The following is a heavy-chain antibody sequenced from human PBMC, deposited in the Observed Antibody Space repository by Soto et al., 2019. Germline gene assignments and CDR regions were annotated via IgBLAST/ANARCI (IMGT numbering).Heavy chain of an antibody. J-gene: IGHJ4*02. V-gene: IGHV3-48*01. CDR3: ARESPPVEYDYGDYDADY. CDR2: ISSSSSTI. Sequence: EVQLVESGGGLVQPGGSLRLSCAASGFTFSSYSMNWVRQAPGKGLEWVSYISSSSSTIYYADSMKGRFTISRDNAKNSLYLQMNSLRAEDTAVYYCARESPPVEYDYGDYDADYWGQGTLVTVSS. D-gene: IGHD4-17*01. CDR1: GFTFSSYS.